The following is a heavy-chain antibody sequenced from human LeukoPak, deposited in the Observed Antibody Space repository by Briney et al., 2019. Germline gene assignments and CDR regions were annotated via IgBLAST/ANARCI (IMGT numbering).Heavy chain of an antibody. Sequence: GGSLRLSCAASGFTFSSYSMNWVRQAPGKGLEWVSSISSSSIYIYYADSLKGRFTISRDNAKNSLSLQMNSLRAEDTAVYYCARGRQNSGSYSDAFDIWGQGTVVTVSS. CDR3: ARGRQNSGSYSDAFDI. CDR1: GFTFSSYS. CDR2: ISSSSIYI. D-gene: IGHD1-26*01. J-gene: IGHJ3*02. V-gene: IGHV3-21*01.